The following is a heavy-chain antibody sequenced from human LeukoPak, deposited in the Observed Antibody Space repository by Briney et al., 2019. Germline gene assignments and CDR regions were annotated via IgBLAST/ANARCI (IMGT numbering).Heavy chain of an antibody. CDR1: GFTFDDYA. Sequence: GGSLRLSCAASGFTFDDYAMHWVRQAPGKGLEWVSGISWNSGSIGYADSVKGRFTISRDNAKNSLYLEMNSLRGEDTAMYHCARDPYDSDTTAFGAFDIWGQGTMVTVSS. V-gene: IGHV3-9*01. D-gene: IGHD3-22*01. J-gene: IGHJ3*02. CDR3: ARDPYDSDTTAFGAFDI. CDR2: ISWNSGSI.